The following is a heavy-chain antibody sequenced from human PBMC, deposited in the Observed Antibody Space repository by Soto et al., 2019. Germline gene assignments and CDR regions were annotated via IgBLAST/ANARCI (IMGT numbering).Heavy chain of an antibody. CDR2: IYPGGVNI. Sequence: ASVKVSCKAIGYSFTSHYMHWVRQAPGQGLEWMGTIYPGGVNIGYAQKFKGRVIMTTDTSTSTVFMELRNLRFDDTAVYYCAKNSSSWLDSWGQGTLVTVSS. V-gene: IGHV1-46*01. J-gene: IGHJ5*01. D-gene: IGHD2-2*01. CDR3: AKNSSSWLDS. CDR1: GYSFTSHY.